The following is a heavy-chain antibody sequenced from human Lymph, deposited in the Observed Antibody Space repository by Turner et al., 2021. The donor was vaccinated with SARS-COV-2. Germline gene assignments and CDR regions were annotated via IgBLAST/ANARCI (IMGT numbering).Heavy chain of an antibody. CDR2: IFYRGST. CDR3: ARQTVNNCVDP. J-gene: IGHJ5*02. CDR1: GGAMNNNY. V-gene: IGHV4-59*01. Sequence: QVQLQESGPRLVKPLETLSLTCTVSGGAMNNNYWSWIRQPPGKRLEWIGFIFYRGSTNYNPSLKSRVTISVDTSENQFSLKLTSVTAADTAIYYCARQTVNNCVDPWGQGTLVTVSS. D-gene: IGHD2-21*02.